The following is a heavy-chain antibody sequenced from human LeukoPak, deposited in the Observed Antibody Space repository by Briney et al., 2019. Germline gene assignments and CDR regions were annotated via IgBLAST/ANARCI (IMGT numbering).Heavy chain of an antibody. CDR2: INPSGGST. V-gene: IGHV1-46*01. CDR3: ARDQADVDTAMVRGHWFDP. CDR1: GYTFTSYG. D-gene: IGHD5-18*01. Sequence: ASVKVSCKASGYTFTSYGISWVRQAPGQGLEWMGIINPSGGSTSYAQKFQGRVTMTRDTSTSTVYMELSSLRSEDTAVYYCARDQADVDTAMVRGHWFDPWGQGTLVTVSS. J-gene: IGHJ5*02.